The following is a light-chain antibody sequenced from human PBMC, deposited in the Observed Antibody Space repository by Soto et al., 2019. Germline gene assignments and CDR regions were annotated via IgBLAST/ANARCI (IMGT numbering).Light chain of an antibody. Sequence: QSVLTQPPSVSAAPGQKVTISCSGSSSNIGNNYVSWYQQLPGTAPKLLIYDNNKRPSGIPDRFSGSKSGTSATLGNTGLQTGDEVDYYCGTWDSSLGAVVFGGGTKLTVL. CDR2: DNN. CDR3: GTWDSSLGAVV. V-gene: IGLV1-51*01. J-gene: IGLJ2*01. CDR1: SSNIGNNY.